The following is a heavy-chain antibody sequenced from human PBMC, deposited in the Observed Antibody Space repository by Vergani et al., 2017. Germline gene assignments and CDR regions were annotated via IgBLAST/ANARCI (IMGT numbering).Heavy chain of an antibody. CDR3: ARGYSKYCSSTSCRYYYYYYGMDV. V-gene: IGHV4-34*01. D-gene: IGHD2-2*01. CDR2: INHSGST. Sequence: QVQLQQWGAGLLKPSETLSLTCAVYGGSFSGYYWSWIRQPPGKGLEWIGEINHSGSTNYNPSLKRRVTISVDTSKNQFSLKLSSVTAADTAVYYCARGYSKYCSSTSCRYYYYYYGMDVWGQGTTVTVSS. J-gene: IGHJ6*02. CDR1: GGSFSGYY.